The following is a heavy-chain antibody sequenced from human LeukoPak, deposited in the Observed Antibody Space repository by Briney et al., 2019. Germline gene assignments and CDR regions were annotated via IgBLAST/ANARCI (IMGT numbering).Heavy chain of an antibody. CDR3: ARANGDYSWSGGMDV. V-gene: IGHV1-69*13. Sequence: SVKVSCKASGGTFSSYGISWVRQAPGQGLEWMGGIIPIFGTANYAQKFQGRVTITADEPTSTAYMELSSLRSEDTAVYYCARANGDYSWSGGMDVWGQGTTVTVS. CDR1: GGTFSSYG. CDR2: IIPIFGTA. J-gene: IGHJ6*02. D-gene: IGHD4-17*01.